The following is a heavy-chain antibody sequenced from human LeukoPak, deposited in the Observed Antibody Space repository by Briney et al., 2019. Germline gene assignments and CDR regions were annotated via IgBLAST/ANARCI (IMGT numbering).Heavy chain of an antibody. CDR1: GYTFTSYY. J-gene: IGHJ4*02. D-gene: IGHD3-22*01. CDR3: ARTYEYYYDSSGYCFVGVGPMVYFDY. V-gene: IGHV1-46*01. Sequence: ASVTVSCKSSGYTFTSYYMHWVRQAPGQGLEWMGIINPSGGSTSYAQKFQGRVTMTRDTSTSTVYMELSSLRSEDTAVYYCARTYEYYYDSSGYCFVGVGPMVYFDYWGQGTLVTVSS. CDR2: INPSGGST.